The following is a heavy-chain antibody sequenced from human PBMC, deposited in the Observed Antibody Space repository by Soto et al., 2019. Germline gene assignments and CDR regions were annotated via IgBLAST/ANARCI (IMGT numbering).Heavy chain of an antibody. V-gene: IGHV3-30*01. J-gene: IGHJ4*02. CDR3: TRDRSLMVVVAGY. CDR1: GFTFRSYA. D-gene: IGHD3-22*01. CDR2: ISHDGSDQ. Sequence: QVQLVESGGGVVQPGRSLRLSCAASGFTFRSYAMHWVRQAPGKGLEWVSFISHDGSDQYYADSVKGRFTISRDNSKNTVYLQMNSLRPDDTAVYYCTRDRSLMVVVAGYWGLGTLVTVSS.